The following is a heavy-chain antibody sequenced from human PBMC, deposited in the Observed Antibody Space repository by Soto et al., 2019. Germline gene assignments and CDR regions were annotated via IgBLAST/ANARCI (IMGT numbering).Heavy chain of an antibody. J-gene: IGHJ6*02. CDR2: ISYDGSNK. D-gene: IGHD3-3*01. Sequence: QVQLVESGGGVVQPGRSLRLSCAASGFTFSSYAMHWVRQAPGKGLEWVAVISYDGSNKYYADSVKGRFTISRDNSKIPLYLQMNSLRAEDTAVYYCARGGGITIFGVVTSDYYYGMDVWGQGTTVTVSS. CDR3: ARGGGITIFGVVTSDYYYGMDV. CDR1: GFTFSSYA. V-gene: IGHV3-30-3*01.